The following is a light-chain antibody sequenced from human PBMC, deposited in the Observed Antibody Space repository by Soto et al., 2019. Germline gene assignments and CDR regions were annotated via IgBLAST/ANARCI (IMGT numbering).Light chain of an antibody. J-gene: IGKJ4*01. CDR2: DAS. CDR3: QQHISWPLT. CDR1: QSVTNS. V-gene: IGKV3-11*01. Sequence: SVLTKARASLALAKGVSATVSCRASQSVTNSLAWYQQKPGEAPMLLFYDASNSATGXXXRVSGSGSRTDLTLTISHLATEXXAXYYCQQHISWPLTFGGGTKVDIK.